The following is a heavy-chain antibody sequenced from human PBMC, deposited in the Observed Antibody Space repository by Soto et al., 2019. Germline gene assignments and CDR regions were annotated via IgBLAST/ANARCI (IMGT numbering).Heavy chain of an antibody. J-gene: IGHJ5*02. CDR3: ATDWGYSSDFKWFDP. Sequence: VPLVESGGGVVQPGRSLRLSCAASEFTFRRDAMHWVRKAQGKGLEWVATISYGGTDKFYADYVKGRFIISRDNYTNTLYMQLNGLRTDETAVYYGATDWGYSSDFKWFDPWGKGTIVNVSS. CDR2: ISYGGTDK. D-gene: IGHD6-25*01. CDR1: EFTFRRDA. V-gene: IGHV3-30*04.